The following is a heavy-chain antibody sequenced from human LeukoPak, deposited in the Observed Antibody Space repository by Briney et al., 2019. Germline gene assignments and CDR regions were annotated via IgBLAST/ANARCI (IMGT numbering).Heavy chain of an antibody. CDR1: GFTFSSYA. J-gene: IGHJ4*02. CDR3: AKSYGSGSQWGYFDY. CDR2: ISGSGGST. Sequence: GGSLRLSCAASGFTFSSYAMSWVRQAPGKGLEWVSAISGSGGSTYYADSVKGRFTISRDNSKNTLYLQMNSLRAEDTAVYYCAKSYGSGSQWGYFDYWGQATLVTVSS. V-gene: IGHV3-23*01. D-gene: IGHD3-10*01.